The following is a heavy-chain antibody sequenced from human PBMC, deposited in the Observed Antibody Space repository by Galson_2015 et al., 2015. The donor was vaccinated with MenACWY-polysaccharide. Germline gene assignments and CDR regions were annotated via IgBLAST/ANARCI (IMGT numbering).Heavy chain of an antibody. CDR1: GFTFSSYW. CDR2: IKTDRSST. D-gene: IGHD2-21*02. CDR3: ARDPHCGAGCSIHDAFDV. Sequence: SLRLSCAASGFTFSSYWMHWVRQAPGEGLVWVSRIKTDRSSTSYADSVKGRFTVSRDNAKNTVYLQINSLRVEDTAVYYCARDPHCGAGCSIHDAFDVWGQGTKVTVSS. J-gene: IGHJ3*01. V-gene: IGHV3-74*01.